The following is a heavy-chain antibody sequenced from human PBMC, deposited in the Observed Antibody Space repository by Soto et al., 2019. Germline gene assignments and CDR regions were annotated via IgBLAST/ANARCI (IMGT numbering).Heavy chain of an antibody. CDR3: ARDTGPNGYNYYYFGMDV. V-gene: IGHV3-30-3*01. CDR1: VFTFSNYD. CDR2: ISYDGIDK. J-gene: IGHJ6*02. D-gene: IGHD1-1*01. Sequence: GGSLRLSCAAPVFTFSNYDMHWVRQGPGKGLEWVAVISYDGIDKYNANSVKGRFTISRDNSKNTLYLQMNSLRAEDTAVYYCARDTGPNGYNYYYFGMDVWGQGTTVTVSS.